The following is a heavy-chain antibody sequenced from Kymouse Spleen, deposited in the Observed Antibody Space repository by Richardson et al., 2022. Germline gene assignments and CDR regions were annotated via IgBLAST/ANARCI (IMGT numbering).Heavy chain of an antibody. CDR3: AREGAAANYFDY. CDR2: IWYDGSNK. CDR1: GFTFSSYG. V-gene: IGHV3-33*01. J-gene: IGHJ4*02. Sequence: QVQLVESGGGVVQPGRSLRLSCAASGFTFSSYGMHWVRQAPGKGLEWVAVIWYDGSNKYYADSVKGRFTISRDNSKNTLYLQMNSLRAEDTAVYYCAREGAAANYFDYWGQGTLVTVSS. D-gene: IGHD6-13*01.